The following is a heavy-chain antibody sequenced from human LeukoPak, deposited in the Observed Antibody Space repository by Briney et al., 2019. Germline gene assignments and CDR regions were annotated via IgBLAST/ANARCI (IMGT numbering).Heavy chain of an antibody. J-gene: IGHJ3*02. Sequence: ASVKVSCKASGYTFTGYYMHWVRQAPGQGLEWMGWINPNSGGTNYAQKFQGRVTMTRDTSISTAYMELSRLRSVDTAVYYCARVKKSSFNLYAFDIWGQGTMVTVSS. D-gene: IGHD6-6*01. CDR2: INPNSGGT. CDR3: ARVKKSSFNLYAFDI. CDR1: GYTFTGYY. V-gene: IGHV1-2*02.